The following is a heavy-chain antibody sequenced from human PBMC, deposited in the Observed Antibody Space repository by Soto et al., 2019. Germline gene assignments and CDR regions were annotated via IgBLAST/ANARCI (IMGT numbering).Heavy chain of an antibody. CDR3: ARGYYTSWYWFDR. D-gene: IGHD6-13*01. CDR1: GGSVSTGVHY. V-gene: IGHV4-61*08. CDR2: IYYSGST. Sequence: QVQLQESGPGLVKPSETLSLTCTVSVSGGSVSTGVHYWSWIRQPPGKGLEWIGYIYYSGSTNYNPSLKSRVKLSVDTSTNQFSLKLTSVTAADTAVYYCARGYYTSWYWFDRWGRGTLVTVSS. J-gene: IGHJ2*01.